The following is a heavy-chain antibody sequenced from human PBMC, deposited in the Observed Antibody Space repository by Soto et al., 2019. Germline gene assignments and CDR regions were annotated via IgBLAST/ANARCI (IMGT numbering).Heavy chain of an antibody. D-gene: IGHD3-22*01. V-gene: IGHV1-18*01. CDR2: ISTYNGNT. CDR3: ARAKVLITPNWFDP. Sequence: QVQLEQSAGEVKKPGASVKVSCKASGYTFTTYGITWVRQAPGQGLEYIGWISTYNGNTDFAQKVQNRVTFTTDTSTNTAYMELRSLRPDDTAIYYCARAKVLITPNWFDPWGQGTLVTVSS. CDR1: GYTFTTYG. J-gene: IGHJ5*02.